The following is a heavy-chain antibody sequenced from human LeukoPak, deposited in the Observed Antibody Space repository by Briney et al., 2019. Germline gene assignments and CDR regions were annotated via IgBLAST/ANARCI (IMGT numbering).Heavy chain of an antibody. D-gene: IGHD3-10*01. Sequence: GGSLRLSCAASGFTFSSYTMNWVRQAPGKRLEWVSYISSSSSTIYYADSVKGRFTISRDNAKNSLYLQMNSLRDEDTAVYYCARDSDVSGLDHYWGEGTLVTVSS. CDR3: ARDSDVSGLDHY. CDR2: ISSSSSTI. V-gene: IGHV3-48*02. CDR1: GFTFSSYT. J-gene: IGHJ4*02.